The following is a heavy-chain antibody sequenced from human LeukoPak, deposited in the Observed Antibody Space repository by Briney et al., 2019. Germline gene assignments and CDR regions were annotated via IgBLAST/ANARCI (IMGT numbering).Heavy chain of an antibody. Sequence: PGGSLRLSCAASGFTFSSYAMHWVRQAPGKGLEWVAVISYDGSNKYYADSVKGRFTISRDNSKNTLYLQMNSLRAEDTAVYYCAREGYCSSTSCYHFDYWGQGTLVTVSS. D-gene: IGHD2-2*01. CDR2: ISYDGSNK. CDR3: AREGYCSSTSCYHFDY. CDR1: GFTFSSYA. V-gene: IGHV3-30-3*01. J-gene: IGHJ4*02.